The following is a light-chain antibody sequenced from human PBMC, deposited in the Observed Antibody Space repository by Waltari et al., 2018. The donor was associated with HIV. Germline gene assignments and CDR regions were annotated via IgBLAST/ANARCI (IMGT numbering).Light chain of an antibody. CDR3: GSWDDSLNGPV. Sequence: QSVLTQPPSASGTPGQRVTISCSGRSSNIGSNTVNWYHQLPGTAPKLLLYSNSERPAGVSDRFSGSESGTTAALAISGLQSEDEADYYCGSWDDSLNGPVFGGGTKLTVL. J-gene: IGLJ3*02. CDR1: SSNIGSNT. CDR2: SNS. V-gene: IGLV1-44*01.